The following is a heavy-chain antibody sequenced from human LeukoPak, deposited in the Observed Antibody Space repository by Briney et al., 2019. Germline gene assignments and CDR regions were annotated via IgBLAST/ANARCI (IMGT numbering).Heavy chain of an antibody. CDR2: IYYSGST. D-gene: IGHD2-2*01. CDR1: GGSISSSSYY. J-gene: IGHJ6*03. CDR3: ARRLIVVVPAAIYYYYMDV. Sequence: KPSETLSLTRTVSGGSISSSSYYWGWIRQPPGKGLEWIGSIYYSGSTYYNPSLKSRVTISVDTSKNQFSLKLSSVTAADTAVYYCARRLIVVVPAAIYYYYMDVWGKGTTVTVSS. V-gene: IGHV4-39*01.